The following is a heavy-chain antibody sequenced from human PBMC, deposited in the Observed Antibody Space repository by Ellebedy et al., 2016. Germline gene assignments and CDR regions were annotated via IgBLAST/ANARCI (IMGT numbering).Heavy chain of an antibody. Sequence: GESLKISXAASGFTFSSYGMHWVRQAPGKGLEWVAVISYDGSNKYYADSVKGRFTISRDNSKNTLYLQMNSLRAEDTAVYYCAKDKDTSGMDVWGQGTTVTVSS. J-gene: IGHJ6*02. CDR2: ISYDGSNK. CDR1: GFTFSSYG. D-gene: IGHD2-15*01. V-gene: IGHV3-30*18. CDR3: AKDKDTSGMDV.